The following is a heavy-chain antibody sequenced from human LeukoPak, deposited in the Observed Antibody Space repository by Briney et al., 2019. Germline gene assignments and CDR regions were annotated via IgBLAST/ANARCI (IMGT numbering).Heavy chain of an antibody. CDR1: GFTFRNLA. V-gene: IGHV3-23*01. D-gene: IGHD2-8*01. J-gene: IGHJ4*02. CDR2: IGGGDT. Sequence: NPGGSLRLSCSASGFTFRNLAISWVRQAPGKGLEWVSSIGGGDTHYADSVKGRFTISRDDSRSTVDLQMSSLRAEDTAVYYCAKDGQSFNSMYDYFDSWGQGTLVTVSS. CDR3: AKDGQSFNSMYDYFDS.